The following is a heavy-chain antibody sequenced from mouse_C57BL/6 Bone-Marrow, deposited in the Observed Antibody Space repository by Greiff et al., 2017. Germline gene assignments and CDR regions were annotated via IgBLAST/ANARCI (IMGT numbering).Heavy chain of an antibody. CDR3: ASLYGISSYWYFDV. CDR1: GYTFTDYA. D-gene: IGHD1-1*01. CDR2: LSTYYGDA. V-gene: IGHV1-67*01. J-gene: IGHJ1*03. Sequence: QVHVKQSGPELVRPGVSVTISCKGSGYTFTDYAMHWVKQSHATSLEWIGVLSTYYGDASYNQKFKDKATMTVDKSSSTAYMELARLTSEDSAVDYCASLYGISSYWYFDVWGTGTTVTVSS.